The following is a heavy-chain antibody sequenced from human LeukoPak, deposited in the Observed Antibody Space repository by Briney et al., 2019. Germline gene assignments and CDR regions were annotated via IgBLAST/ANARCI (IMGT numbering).Heavy chain of an antibody. J-gene: IGHJ4*02. CDR1: GGSISSSNW. D-gene: IGHD3-10*01. V-gene: IGHV4-4*02. CDR3: ARGEQYGSGTVQFDY. Sequence: PSETLSLTCSVSGGSISSSNWWSRVRQPRGKGLEWIGEIYQSGSTNYNPTLKSRVTMSVDKSRNQFSLSLTSVTAADTAVYYCARGEQYGSGTVQFDYWGRGTLVTVSS. CDR2: IYQSGST.